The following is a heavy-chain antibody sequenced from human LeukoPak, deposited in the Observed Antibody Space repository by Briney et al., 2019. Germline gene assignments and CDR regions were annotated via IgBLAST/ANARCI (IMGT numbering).Heavy chain of an antibody. Sequence: GGSLRLSCAASGFTFSSYWMSWVRQAPGKGLGWVANIKQDGSEKYYVDSVKGRFTISRDNAKNSLYLQMNSLRAEDTAVYYCARDKNNWNYPHFDYWGQGTLVTVSS. CDR3: ARDKNNWNYPHFDY. CDR1: GFTFSSYW. V-gene: IGHV3-7*03. CDR2: IKQDGSEK. D-gene: IGHD1-7*01. J-gene: IGHJ4*02.